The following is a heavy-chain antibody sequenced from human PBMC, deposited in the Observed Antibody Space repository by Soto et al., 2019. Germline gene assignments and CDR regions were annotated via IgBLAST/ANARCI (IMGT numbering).Heavy chain of an antibody. CDR2: ISPYNDNT. CDR3: SRDAQKWLVAAFDI. D-gene: IGHD6-19*01. V-gene: IGHV1-18*01. CDR1: GYTLVSYG. J-gene: IGHJ3*02. Sequence: QVQLVQSGAEVKEPGASVKVSCKASGYTLVSYGISWVRQAPGQGLEWMGWISPYNDNTKYAQKFQGRVTMTTDTSTSTVYMELRSLRSDDTAVYYCSRDAQKWLVAAFDIWGQGTMVTVSS.